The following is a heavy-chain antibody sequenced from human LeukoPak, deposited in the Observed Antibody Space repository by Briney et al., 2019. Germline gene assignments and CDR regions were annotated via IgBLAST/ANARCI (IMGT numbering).Heavy chain of an antibody. V-gene: IGHV3-64*01. CDR1: GFTFYNYG. D-gene: IGHD6-13*01. CDR3: ARGAQLTDF. CDR2: IGPDGGTT. Sequence: GGSLRLSCAASGFTFYNYGMHWVRQAPGKGLEYVSGIGPDGGTTYYASSVKGRFTISRDNSKYMLYLQMGSLTVDDMAVYYCARGAQLTDFWGQGTLVTVSS. J-gene: IGHJ4*02.